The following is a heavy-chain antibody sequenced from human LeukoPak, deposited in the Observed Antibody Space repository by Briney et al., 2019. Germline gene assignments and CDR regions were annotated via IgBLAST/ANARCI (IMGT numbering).Heavy chain of an antibody. CDR2: ISTYNGNT. D-gene: IGHD3-3*01. CDR3: ARVLRYDFWSAYYFDY. V-gene: IGHV1-18*01. Sequence: ASVKVSCKASGYTFNSCDISWVRQAPGQGLEWMAWISTYNGNTNYAQKVQGRATMTTDTSTSTAYMELRSLRSDDTAVYYCARVLRYDFWSAYYFDYWGQGTLVTVSS. J-gene: IGHJ4*02. CDR1: GYTFNSCD.